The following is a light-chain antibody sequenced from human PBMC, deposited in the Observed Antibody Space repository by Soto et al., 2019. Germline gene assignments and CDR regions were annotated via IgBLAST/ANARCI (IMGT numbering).Light chain of an antibody. Sequence: EIVLTQSPGTLSLSPGERATLSYRASQSVTSSYLAWYQQKPGQAPRLLLYGASSRATGIPDRFSGVGSGTDFTLTISRLEPEDFAVYYCQQYGSSPLTFGGGTKVEI. CDR2: GAS. CDR3: QQYGSSPLT. CDR1: QSVTSSY. J-gene: IGKJ4*01. V-gene: IGKV3-20*01.